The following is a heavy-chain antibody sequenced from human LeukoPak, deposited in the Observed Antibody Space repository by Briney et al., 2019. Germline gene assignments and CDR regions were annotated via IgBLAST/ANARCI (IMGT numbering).Heavy chain of an antibody. D-gene: IGHD2-21*02. J-gene: IGHJ3*02. CDR3: ARDPYCGGDCYYPGIAFDI. Sequence: GGSLRLSCAASGFTFGNHWMHWVRQAPGKGLVWVSRITSDGSSTSYADSVKGRFIISRDNAQKTLYLQMNSLRAEDTAVYYCARDPYCGGDCYYPGIAFDIWGQGTMVTVSS. CDR1: GFTFGNHW. V-gene: IGHV3-74*01. CDR2: ITSDGSST.